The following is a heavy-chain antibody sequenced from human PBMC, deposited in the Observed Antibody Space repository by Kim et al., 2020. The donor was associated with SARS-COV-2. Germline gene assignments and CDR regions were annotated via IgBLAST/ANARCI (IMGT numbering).Heavy chain of an antibody. CDR2: IYYSGST. CDR3: ARHPESTNTIFGVVIRHQVDY. Sequence: SETLSLTCTVSGGSISSSSYYWGWIRQPPGKGLEWIGSIYYSGSTYYNPSLKSRVTISVDTSKNQFSLKLSSVTAADTAVYYCARHPESTNTIFGVVIRHQVDYWGKGTLVTVSS. V-gene: IGHV4-39*01. J-gene: IGHJ4*02. CDR1: GGSISSSSYY. D-gene: IGHD3-3*01.